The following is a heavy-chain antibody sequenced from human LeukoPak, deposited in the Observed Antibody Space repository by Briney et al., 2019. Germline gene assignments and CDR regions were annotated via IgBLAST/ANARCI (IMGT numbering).Heavy chain of an antibody. V-gene: IGHV3-48*03. J-gene: IGHJ3*02. CDR1: GFPFSDHE. D-gene: IGHD5-24*01. Sequence: GSPRLSCAASGFPFSDHEMNWVRQAPGKGLEWVSYISSSGSDKYYPDSVKGRFTISRDNAKNSLYLQMNSLRAEDTAVYYCAGRTHGAFAIWGQGTKVTVSS. CDR3: AGRTHGAFAI. CDR2: ISSSGSDK.